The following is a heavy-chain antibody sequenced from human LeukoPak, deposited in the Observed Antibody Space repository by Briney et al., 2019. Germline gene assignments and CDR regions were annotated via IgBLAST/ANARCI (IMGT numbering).Heavy chain of an antibody. V-gene: IGHV1-8*01. CDR2: MNPNSGNT. CDR3: ARRRGYSPNWFDP. D-gene: IGHD5-18*01. CDR1: GYIFTRYD. J-gene: IGHJ5*02. Sequence: ASVTVSCKASGYIFTRYDINWVRQATGQGLEWMGWMNPNSGNTGYAQKFQGRVTMTRNTSISTAYMELSSLRSEDTAVYYCARRRGYSPNWFDPWGQGTLVTVPS.